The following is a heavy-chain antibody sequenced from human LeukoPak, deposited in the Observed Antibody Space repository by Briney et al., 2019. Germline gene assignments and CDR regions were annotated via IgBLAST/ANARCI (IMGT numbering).Heavy chain of an antibody. CDR3: ARDYYGSGRLDY. D-gene: IGHD3-10*01. Sequence: GGSLRLSCAASGFTFRSYGMHWARQAPGKGLEWVAVIWHDGSKKDYGDSVKGRFTISRDNSKNTLYLQMNSLRAEDTAVYYCARDYYGSGRLDYWGQGTLVTVSS. CDR1: GFTFRSYG. CDR2: IWHDGSKK. V-gene: IGHV3-33*01. J-gene: IGHJ4*02.